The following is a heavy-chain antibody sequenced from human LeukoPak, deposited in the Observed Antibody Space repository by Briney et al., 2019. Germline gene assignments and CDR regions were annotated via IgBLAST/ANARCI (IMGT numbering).Heavy chain of an antibody. V-gene: IGHV1-69*06. J-gene: IGHJ4*02. D-gene: IGHD6-19*01. Sequence: KVSCKASGGTFRSYAISWVRQAPGQGLEWMGGIIPIFGTANYAQKFQGRVTITADKSTSTAYMELSSLRSEDTAVYYCAVAVAGTLFDYWGQGTLVTVSS. CDR1: GGTFRSYA. CDR2: IIPIFGTA. CDR3: AVAVAGTLFDY.